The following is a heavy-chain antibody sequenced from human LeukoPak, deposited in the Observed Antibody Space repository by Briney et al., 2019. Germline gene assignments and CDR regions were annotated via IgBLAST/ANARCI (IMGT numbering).Heavy chain of an antibody. CDR3: ARTSHRGSGSYYTAQGY. Sequence: LRLSCAASGFTFSDYYMSWIRQPPGKGLEWIGEINHSGSTNYNPSLKSRVTISVDTSKNQFSLKLSSVTAADTAVYYCARTSHRGSGSYYTAQGYWGQGTLVTVSS. J-gene: IGHJ4*02. CDR1: GFTFSDYY. CDR2: INHSGST. V-gene: IGHV4-34*01. D-gene: IGHD3-10*01.